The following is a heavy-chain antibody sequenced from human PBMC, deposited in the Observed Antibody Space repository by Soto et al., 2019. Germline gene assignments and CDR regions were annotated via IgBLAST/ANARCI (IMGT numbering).Heavy chain of an antibody. J-gene: IGHJ6*02. CDR1: GFTFSSYG. Sequence: QVQVVQSGGGVVQPGRSLRLSCAASGFTFSSYGMLWVRQAPGKGLEWVADIWFDGSYKYYGDSVKGRFTISRDNSKNTLYLQMGRLRAEDTAVYYCARGIAARTSGHYYGMDVWGQGTTVAVSS. D-gene: IGHD6-6*01. CDR3: ARGIAARTSGHYYGMDV. CDR2: IWFDGSYK. V-gene: IGHV3-33*01.